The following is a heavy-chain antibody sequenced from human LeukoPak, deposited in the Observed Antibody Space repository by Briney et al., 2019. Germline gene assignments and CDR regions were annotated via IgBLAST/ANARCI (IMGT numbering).Heavy chain of an antibody. Sequence: SETLSLTCSLSGVSISPYYWNWIRQPPGKGLEWIGHFSYSGTTNYNPSLKSRVTISLDTSKSQFSLTLSSVTAADTAVYYCARATFDAFDIWGQGTMVTVSS. CDR3: ARATFDAFDI. CDR1: GVSISPYY. J-gene: IGHJ3*02. CDR2: FSYSGTT. V-gene: IGHV4-59*01.